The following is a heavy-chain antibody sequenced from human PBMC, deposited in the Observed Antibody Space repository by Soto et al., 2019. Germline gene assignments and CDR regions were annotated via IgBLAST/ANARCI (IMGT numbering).Heavy chain of an antibody. V-gene: IGHV1-18*01. Sequence: QVQLVQSGAEVKKPGASVKVSCKASGYTFSSYGISWVRQAPGQGLEWMGWIRVYNGNTNYAQKLQGRVTMTTETSTSTAYIELRSLKSDDTAVYYCARDSPPNDYWGQGTLVTVSS. J-gene: IGHJ4*02. CDR2: IRVYNGNT. CDR1: GYTFSSYG. CDR3: ARDSPPNDY.